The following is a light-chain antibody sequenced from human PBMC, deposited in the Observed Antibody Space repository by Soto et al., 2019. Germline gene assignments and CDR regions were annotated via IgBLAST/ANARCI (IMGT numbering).Light chain of an antibody. Sequence: EIVMTQSPATLSVSPGERATLSCRASQSMSSNLAWYQQRPGQAPRLLIYGASTRATGIPARFSGSGSGTDFTLPISSLQPDDSATYYCQHYSLYSPWTFGQGTKVDSK. CDR2: GAS. J-gene: IGKJ1*01. CDR1: QSMSSN. V-gene: IGKV3-15*01. CDR3: QHYSLYSPWT.